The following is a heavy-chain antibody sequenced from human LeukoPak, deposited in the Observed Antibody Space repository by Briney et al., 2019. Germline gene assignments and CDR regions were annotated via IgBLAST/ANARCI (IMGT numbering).Heavy chain of an antibody. D-gene: IGHD2-21*02. CDR3: ASLVTANTNYYYYYGMDV. J-gene: IGHJ6*02. Sequence: ASVKVSCKASGGTFSSYTISWVRQAPGQGLEWMGRIIPILGIANYAQKFQGRVTITADKSTSTAYVELSSLRSEDTAVYYRASLVTANTNYYYYYGMDVWGQGTTVTVSS. CDR1: GGTFSSYT. V-gene: IGHV1-69*02. CDR2: IIPILGIA.